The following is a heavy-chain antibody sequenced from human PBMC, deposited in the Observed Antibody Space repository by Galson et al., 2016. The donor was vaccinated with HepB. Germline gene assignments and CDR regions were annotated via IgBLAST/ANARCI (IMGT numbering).Heavy chain of an antibody. CDR1: GFIVRDNY. Sequence: SLRLSCAASGFIVRDNYMTWVRQAPGKGLEWVSLMYAGGSTHYADSVKGRFTLSPDQSKNTLELQMTSLRAEDTAVYYCARGLPAGPIAVAAYDYWGQGTLVTVSS. J-gene: IGHJ4*02. V-gene: IGHV3-53*01. CDR3: ARGLPAGPIAVAAYDY. CDR2: MYAGGST. D-gene: IGHD6-19*01.